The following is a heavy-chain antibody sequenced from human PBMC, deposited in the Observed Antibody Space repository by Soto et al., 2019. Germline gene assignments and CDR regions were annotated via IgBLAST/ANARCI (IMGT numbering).Heavy chain of an antibody. J-gene: IGHJ4*02. CDR2: IYYSGST. Sequence: QVQLQESGPGLVKPSQTLSLTCTVSGGSISSGGYYWSWIRQHPGKGLEWIGYIYYSGSTYYNPSLKSRVTISVDTSKNVFSLKLSCVTGADTAVYYCARGYPRDDYFDYWGQGTLVTVSS. CDR3: ARGYPRDDYFDY. V-gene: IGHV4-31*03. CDR1: GGSISSGGYY. D-gene: IGHD1-26*01.